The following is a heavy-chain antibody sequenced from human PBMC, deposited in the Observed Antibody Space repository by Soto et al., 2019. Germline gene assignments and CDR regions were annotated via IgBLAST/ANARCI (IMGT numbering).Heavy chain of an antibody. CDR2: ISRDGGTT. D-gene: IGHD3-16*01. CDR1: GSNFDSYA. V-gene: IGHV3-23*01. J-gene: IGHJ6*02. CDR3: AKGGFWVHYGMDV. Sequence: EVQLLESGGGLGQPGGSLRLSCAASGSNFDSYAMNWVRQAPGKGLEWVSAISRDGGTTFDSDSVKGRFTISRDNSENTLYMEMNSLRVEDAAVYYCAKGGFWVHYGMDVWGQGTTVTVSS.